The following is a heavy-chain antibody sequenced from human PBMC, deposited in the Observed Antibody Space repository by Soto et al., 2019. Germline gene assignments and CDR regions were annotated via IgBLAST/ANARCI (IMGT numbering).Heavy chain of an antibody. V-gene: IGHV1-18*01. CDR3: ARGSREYSSGWYYSIY. J-gene: IGHJ4*02. D-gene: IGHD6-19*01. CDR2: ISAYNGNT. Sequence: GAPVKGSRKGSGYTLTSYGINWGRQAPGQGLEWMGWISAYNGNTNYAQKLQGRVTMTTDTSTSTAYMELRSLRSDDTAVYYCARGSREYSSGWYYSIYWGQGTLVTVSS. CDR1: GYTLTSYG.